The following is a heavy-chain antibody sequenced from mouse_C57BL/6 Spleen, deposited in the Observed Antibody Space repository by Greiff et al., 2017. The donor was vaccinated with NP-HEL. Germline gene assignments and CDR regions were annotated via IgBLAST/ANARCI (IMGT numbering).Heavy chain of an antibody. CDR2: INPSNGGT. J-gene: IGHJ4*01. CDR1: GYTFTNYW. V-gene: IGHV1-53*01. Sequence: QVQLQQPGTELVKPGASVKLSCKASGYTFTNYWMHWVKQRPGQGLEWIGNINPSNGGTNYNQKFKGKATLTVDKSSSTAYMQLSSLTSVDTAVYYCARTYCNYNYYAMDYWGQGTSVTVSS. D-gene: IGHD1-1*01. CDR3: ARTYCNYNYYAMDY.